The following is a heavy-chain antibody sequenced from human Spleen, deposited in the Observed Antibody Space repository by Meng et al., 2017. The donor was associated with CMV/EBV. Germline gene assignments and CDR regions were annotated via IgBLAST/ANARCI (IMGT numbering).Heavy chain of an antibody. D-gene: IGHD4-23*01. Sequence: QVQLQQWGAGLLKPSETLSLTCAVYGGSFSGYYWSWIRQPPGKGLEWIGEINHSGSTNYNPSLKSRVTISVDTSKNQFPLKLSSVTAADTAVYYCASNLMTTVVINYWGQGTLVTVSS. J-gene: IGHJ4*02. CDR1: GGSFSGYY. CDR2: INHSGST. CDR3: ASNLMTTVVINY. V-gene: IGHV4-34*01.